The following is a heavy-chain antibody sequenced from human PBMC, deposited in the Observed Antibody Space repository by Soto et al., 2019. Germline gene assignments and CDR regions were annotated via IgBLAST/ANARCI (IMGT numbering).Heavy chain of an antibody. CDR3: ARGGLGHYYYYGMDV. Sequence: QVQLVQSGAEVKKPGASVKVSCKASGYTFTSYGISWVRQAPGQGLEWMGWISAYNGNTNYAQKRLVRVTMTTDTSTSTGYMELRSLRSDDTAVYYCARGGLGHYYYYGMDVWGQGTTVTVSS. D-gene: IGHD1-26*01. CDR2: ISAYNGNT. CDR1: GYTFTSYG. J-gene: IGHJ6*02. V-gene: IGHV1-18*01.